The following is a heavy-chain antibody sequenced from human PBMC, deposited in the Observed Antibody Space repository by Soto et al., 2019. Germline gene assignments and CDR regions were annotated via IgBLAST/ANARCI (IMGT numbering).Heavy chain of an antibody. Sequence: GGSLRLSCAASGFTFSSYGMHWVRQAPGKGLEWVAVIWYDGSNKYYADSVKGRFTISRDNSKNTLYLQMNSLRAEDTAVYYCARETHSSSWSQRGWFDPWGQGTLVTVSS. J-gene: IGHJ5*02. CDR2: IWYDGSNK. CDR3: ARETHSSSWSQRGWFDP. D-gene: IGHD6-13*01. CDR1: GFTFSSYG. V-gene: IGHV3-33*01.